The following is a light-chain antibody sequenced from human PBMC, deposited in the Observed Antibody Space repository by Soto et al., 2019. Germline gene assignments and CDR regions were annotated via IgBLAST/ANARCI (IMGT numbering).Light chain of an antibody. CDR3: QQANSFPFT. Sequence: DIQMTQSPSSVSASVGDRVTITCRASQSISSWLAWYQQKPGKAPKLLIYATTTLQSGVPSRFSGSGSGTEFTLTISSLQPEDFATCYCQQANSFPFTFGPGTKVDI. CDR1: QSISSW. V-gene: IGKV1D-12*01. J-gene: IGKJ3*01. CDR2: ATT.